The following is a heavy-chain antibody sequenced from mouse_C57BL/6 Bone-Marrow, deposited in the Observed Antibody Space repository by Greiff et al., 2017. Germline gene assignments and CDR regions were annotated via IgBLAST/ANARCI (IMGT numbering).Heavy chain of an antibody. CDR2: IDPSDSYT. J-gene: IGHJ4*01. Sequence: VQLQQSGAELVMPGASVKLSCKASGYTFTSYWMHWVKQRPGQGLEWIGEIDPSDSYTNYNQKFKGKSTLTVDKSSSTAYMQLSSLTSEDSAVYYCARDGTTVVADYYAMDYWGQGTSVTVSS. D-gene: IGHD1-1*01. CDR3: ARDGTTVVADYYAMDY. CDR1: GYTFTSYW. V-gene: IGHV1-69*01.